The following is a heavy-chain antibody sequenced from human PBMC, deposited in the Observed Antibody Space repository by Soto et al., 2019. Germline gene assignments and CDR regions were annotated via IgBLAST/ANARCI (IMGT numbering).Heavy chain of an antibody. CDR2: ISGSGGST. CDR1: GFTFSSYA. J-gene: IGHJ6*02. V-gene: IGHV3-23*01. D-gene: IGHD6-13*01. Sequence: GGSLRLSCAASGFTFSSYAMSWVRQAPGKGLEWVSAISGSGGSTYYADSVKGRFTISRDNSKNTLYLQMNSLRAEDTAVYYCAKPTVGYSISWYVEGGMDVWGPGTTVTVSS. CDR3: AKPTVGYSISWYVEGGMDV.